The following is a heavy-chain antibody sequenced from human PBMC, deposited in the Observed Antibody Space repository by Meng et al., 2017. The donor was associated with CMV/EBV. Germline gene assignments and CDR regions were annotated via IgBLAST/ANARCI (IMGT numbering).Heavy chain of an antibody. CDR2: IIPIFGTA. J-gene: IGHJ3*02. V-gene: IGHV1-69*05. D-gene: IGHD1-26*01. Sequence: SVKVSCKASGGTFSSYAISWVRQAPGQGIEWMGGIIPIFGTANYAQKFQGRVTITTDESTSTAYMELSSLRSEDTAVYYCARAAIVGRTCDAFDIWGQGTMVTVSS. CDR3: ARAAIVGRTCDAFDI. CDR1: GGTFSSYA.